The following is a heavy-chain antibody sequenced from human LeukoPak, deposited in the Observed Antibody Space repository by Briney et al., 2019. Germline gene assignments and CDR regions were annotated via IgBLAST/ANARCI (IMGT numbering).Heavy chain of an antibody. Sequence: SETLSLTCNVSGGSISSYYWSWIRQPPGKGLEWIGNIYYSGSTNYNPSLKSRVTISVDTSKNQFSLKLSSVTAADTAVYYCARSSTYYYYYMDVWGKGTTVTISS. D-gene: IGHD2-2*01. CDR1: GGSISSYY. V-gene: IGHV4-59*12. J-gene: IGHJ6*03. CDR2: IYYSGST. CDR3: ARSSTYYYYYMDV.